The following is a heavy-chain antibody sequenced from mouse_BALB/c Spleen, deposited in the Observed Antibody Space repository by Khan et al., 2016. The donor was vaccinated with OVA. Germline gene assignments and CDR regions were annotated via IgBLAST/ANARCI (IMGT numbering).Heavy chain of an antibody. V-gene: IGHV3-2*02. CDR1: GYSITSDYA. Sequence: EVQLQESGPGLVKPSQSLSLTCTVTGYSITSDYAWNWIRQFPGNKLEWMGYISYSGSTNYNPSLKSRISLTRDTSKNQFFLQLNSVTTEDTATXYCARRAYYGNWYCDVWGAGTTVTVSS. J-gene: IGHJ1*01. CDR2: ISYSGST. D-gene: IGHD2-1*01. CDR3: ARRAYYGNWYCDV.